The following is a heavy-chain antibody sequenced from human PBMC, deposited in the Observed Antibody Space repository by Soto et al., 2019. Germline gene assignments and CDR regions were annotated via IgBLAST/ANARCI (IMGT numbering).Heavy chain of an antibody. CDR2: ISGSGGST. J-gene: IGHJ4*02. CDR3: AKDDAGYYDSSGYYSNFDY. Sequence: GGSLRLSCAASGFTFSSYAMSWVRQAPGKGLEWVSAISGSGGSTYYADSVKGRFTISRDNSKNTLYLQMNSLRAEDTAVYYCAKDDAGYYDSSGYYSNFDYWGQGTLVTVSS. D-gene: IGHD3-22*01. CDR1: GFTFSSYA. V-gene: IGHV3-23*01.